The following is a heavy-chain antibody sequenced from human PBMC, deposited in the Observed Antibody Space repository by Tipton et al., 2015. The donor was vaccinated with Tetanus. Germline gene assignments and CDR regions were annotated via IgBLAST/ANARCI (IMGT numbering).Heavy chain of an antibody. Sequence: TLSLTCTVSGGSVRSGDYYWTWIRQPPGKGLEWVGYIDNGGRTNYTPPLKSRLTISLDKAKKQFSLNLTSVTAADTAVYFCARANFDFPKKGPFDYWGQGTLVTVSS. CDR1: GGSVRSGDYY. V-gene: IGHV4-61*08. D-gene: IGHD2/OR15-2a*01. J-gene: IGHJ4*02. CDR2: IDNGGRT. CDR3: ARANFDFPKKGPFDY.